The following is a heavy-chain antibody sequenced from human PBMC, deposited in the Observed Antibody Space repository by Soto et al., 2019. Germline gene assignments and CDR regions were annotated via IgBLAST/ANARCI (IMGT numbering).Heavy chain of an antibody. CDR1: GFTFSGSW. V-gene: IGHV3-7*01. Sequence: GSLRLSCAASGFTFSGSWMSWVRQAPGKGLEWVANIKQDGSEKFYVDSVKGRFTISRDNAKNSLYLQMNSLRAEDTAVYYCAREVTSPFDYWGQGTLVTVSS. D-gene: IGHD4-4*01. CDR3: AREVTSPFDY. CDR2: IKQDGSEK. J-gene: IGHJ4*02.